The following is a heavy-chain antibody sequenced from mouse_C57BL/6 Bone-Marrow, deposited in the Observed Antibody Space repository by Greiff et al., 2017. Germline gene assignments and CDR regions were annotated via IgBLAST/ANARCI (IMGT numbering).Heavy chain of an antibody. CDR3: TREALVTKGYFDY. J-gene: IGHJ2*01. V-gene: IGHV1-15*01. CDR1: GYTFTDYE. D-gene: IGHD2-1*01. CDR2: IDPETGGT. Sequence: QVQLQQSGAELVRPGASVTLSCKASGYTFTDYEMHWVKQTPVHGLEWIGAIDPETGGTAYNQKFKGKTILTADKSSSTADMELRSLTSEDSAVSYCTREALVTKGYFDYWGQGTTVTVSS.